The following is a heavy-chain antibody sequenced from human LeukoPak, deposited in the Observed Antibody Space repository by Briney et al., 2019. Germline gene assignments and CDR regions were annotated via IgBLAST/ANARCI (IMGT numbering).Heavy chain of an antibody. CDR3: ARDALDGVAY. CDR2: IYYGGST. Sequence: PSETLSLTCTVSGGSISSGGYYWSWIRQHPGKGLEWIGYIYYGGSTYYNPSLKSRVTISVDTSKNQFSLKLSSVTAADTAVYYCARDALDGVAYWGQGTLVTVSS. V-gene: IGHV4-31*03. CDR1: GGSISSGGYY. J-gene: IGHJ4*02. D-gene: IGHD2-15*01.